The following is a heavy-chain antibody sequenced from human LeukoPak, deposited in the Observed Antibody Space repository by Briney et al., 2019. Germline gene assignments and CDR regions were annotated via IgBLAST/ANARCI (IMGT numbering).Heavy chain of an antibody. CDR3: ARLTVVPAAIQRAFDI. V-gene: IGHV1-2*02. D-gene: IGHD2-2*02. J-gene: IGHJ3*02. CDR2: INPNSGGT. Sequence: ASVKVSCKASGYTFTGYHMHWVRQAPGQGLEWMGWINPNSGGTNYAQKFQGRVTMTRDTSISTAYMELSRLRSDDTAVYYCARLTVVPAAIQRAFDIWGQGTMVTVSS. CDR1: GYTFTGYH.